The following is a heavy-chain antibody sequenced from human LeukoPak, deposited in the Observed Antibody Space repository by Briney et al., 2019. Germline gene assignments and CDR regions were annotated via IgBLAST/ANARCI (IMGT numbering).Heavy chain of an antibody. J-gene: IGHJ6*03. Sequence: GASVKVSCKASGYTFTVYYMHWVRQAPGQGLEGMGWINPNSGGTNYAQKFQGRVTMTRDTSISTAYMELSRLRSDDTAVYYCARGLLYSWCMLHYYYYYMDVWGKGTTVTVSS. CDR3: ARGLLYSWCMLHYYYYYMDV. D-gene: IGHD2-8*01. CDR2: INPNSGGT. CDR1: GYTFTVYY. V-gene: IGHV1-2*02.